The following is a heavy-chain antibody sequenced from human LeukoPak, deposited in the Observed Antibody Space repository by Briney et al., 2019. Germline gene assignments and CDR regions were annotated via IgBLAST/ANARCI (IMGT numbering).Heavy chain of an antibody. J-gene: IGHJ4*02. CDR2: IYTSGSI. V-gene: IGHV4-4*07. D-gene: IGHD3-22*01. Sequence: PSETLSLTCSVSSYSISNYFWSWIRQPAGKGLEWIGRIYTSGSIDYKPSLRSRVTMSVDTSRNQFFLKLTSVTAPDTPVYYCARESKAYDGSGYYHDYWGQGTLVTVSS. CDR1: SYSISNYF. CDR3: ARESKAYDGSGYYHDY.